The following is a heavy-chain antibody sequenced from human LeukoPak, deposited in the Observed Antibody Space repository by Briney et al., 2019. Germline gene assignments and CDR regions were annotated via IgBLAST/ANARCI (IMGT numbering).Heavy chain of an antibody. D-gene: IGHD1-14*01. J-gene: IGHJ6*02. CDR3: ARAIPDAGDYYYYAMDV. CDR1: GGSLSSGDYY. CDR2: TSHSGGT. V-gene: IGHV4-30-4*01. Sequence: SETLSLTCTVSGGSLSSGDYYWSWIRQPPGKGLEWIGYTSHSGGTYYNPSLQIRLTISVDTSKNQFSLKLSSVTAADTAVYYCARAIPDAGDYYYYAMDVWGQGTTVTVSS.